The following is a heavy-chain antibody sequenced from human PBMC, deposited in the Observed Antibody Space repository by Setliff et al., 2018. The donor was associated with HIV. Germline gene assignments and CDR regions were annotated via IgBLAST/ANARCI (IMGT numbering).Heavy chain of an antibody. J-gene: IGHJ2*01. CDR3: ARLTINTTTVTAHLLWYLDL. Sequence: SETLSLTCTVSGGSISGYYWSWIRKPAGKGLEWIGRIYTSGSTDYNPSFKSRVTMSVDTSKNQFSLKLNSVTAADTAIYYCARLTINTTTVTAHLLWYLDLWGRGTLVTVAS. CDR1: GGSISGYY. CDR2: IYTSGST. D-gene: IGHD4-17*01. V-gene: IGHV4-4*07.